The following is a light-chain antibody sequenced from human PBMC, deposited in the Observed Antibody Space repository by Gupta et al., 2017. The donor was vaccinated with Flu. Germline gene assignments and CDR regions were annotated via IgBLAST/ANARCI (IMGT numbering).Light chain of an antibody. CDR2: AAS. Sequence: PPSLSASVGDRVTITCRASQGISNSLAWFQQRPGKVPKLLIYAASTLQSGVPSRFSGSGSGTDFTLTISSLQPEDVATYYCQKYNSVPPAFGQGTKVEIK. V-gene: IGKV1-27*01. CDR1: QGISNS. CDR3: QKYNSVPPA. J-gene: IGKJ1*01.